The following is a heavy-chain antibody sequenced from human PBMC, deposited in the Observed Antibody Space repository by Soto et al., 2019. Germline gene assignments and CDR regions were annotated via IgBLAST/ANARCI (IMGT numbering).Heavy chain of an antibody. CDR2: IYHSGST. J-gene: IGHJ4*02. CDR3: ARVWGLDYIDS. Sequence: SETLSLTCTVSGASISSSYWRWVRRPPGKGLEWIGYIYHSGSTKYNPSLKRRVTISVDTSKHQFSVKLSSVTAADTAVYYCARVWGLDYIDSWGKGT. V-gene: IGHV4-59*01. D-gene: IGHD7-27*01. CDR1: GASISSSY.